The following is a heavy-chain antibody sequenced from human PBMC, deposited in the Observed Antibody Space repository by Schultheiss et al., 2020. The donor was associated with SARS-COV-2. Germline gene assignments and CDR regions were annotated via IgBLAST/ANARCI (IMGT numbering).Heavy chain of an antibody. Sequence: SETLSLTCTVSGGSISSYYWSWIRQPPGKGLEWIGYIYYSGSTNYNPSLKSRVTISVDTSKNQFSLKLSSVTAADTAVYYCARDTLADYYGSGSSGFDYWGQGTLVTVSS. CDR1: GGSISSYY. J-gene: IGHJ4*02. V-gene: IGHV4-59*01. CDR3: ARDTLADYYGSGSSGFDY. D-gene: IGHD3-10*01. CDR2: IYYSGST.